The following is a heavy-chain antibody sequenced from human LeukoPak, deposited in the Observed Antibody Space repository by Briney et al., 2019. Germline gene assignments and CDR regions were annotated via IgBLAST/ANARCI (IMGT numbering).Heavy chain of an antibody. J-gene: IGHJ4*02. CDR1: GGSISSSSYY. V-gene: IGHV4-39*07. CDR3: ARVDIVATIPPPAKTQGIIH. Sequence: PSETLSLTCTVSGGSISSSSYYWGWIRQPPGKGLEWIGSIYYSGSTYYNPSLKSRVTISVDTSKNQFSLKLSSVTAADTAVYYCARVDIVATIPPPAKTQGIIHWGQGTLVTVSS. D-gene: IGHD5-12*01. CDR2: IYYSGST.